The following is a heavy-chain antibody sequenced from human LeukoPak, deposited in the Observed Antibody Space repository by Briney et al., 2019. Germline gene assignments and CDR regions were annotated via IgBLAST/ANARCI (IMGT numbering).Heavy chain of an antibody. V-gene: IGHV6-1*01. Sequence: SQTLSLTCAISGDSVSSDSAVWNWIRQSPSGGLEWLGRTYYRSEWYNDYAVSVKSRITIDPDTSKNQFSLQLNSVTPEDTAVYYCARGTTYSSSWYEYYFDYWGQGSLVTVSS. CDR3: ARGTTYSSSWYEYYFDY. D-gene: IGHD6-13*01. CDR2: TYYRSEWYN. J-gene: IGHJ4*02. CDR1: GDSVSSDSAV.